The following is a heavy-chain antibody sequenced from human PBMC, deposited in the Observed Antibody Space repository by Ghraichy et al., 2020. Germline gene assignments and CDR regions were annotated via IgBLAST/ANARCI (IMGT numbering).Heavy chain of an antibody. J-gene: IGHJ4*02. CDR1: GFTFSSYW. Sequence: GGSRRLSCAASGFTFSSYWMHWVRQVPGKGLVWVSRINNDGIITDYADSVKGRFTISRDNTKNTLYLQMNSLTVEDTAVYYCARGRKVVAGTDYWGQGTLVTVSS. CDR2: INNDGIIT. D-gene: IGHD3-22*01. V-gene: IGHV3-74*01. CDR3: ARGRKVVAGTDY.